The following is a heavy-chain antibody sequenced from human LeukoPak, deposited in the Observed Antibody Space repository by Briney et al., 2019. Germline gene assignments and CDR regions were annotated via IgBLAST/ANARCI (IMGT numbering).Heavy chain of an antibody. D-gene: IGHD2-2*01. CDR3: ARSPYCTSTSCYGAGTINY. J-gene: IGHJ4*02. V-gene: IGHV4-59*01. CDR2: VYSNGYT. Sequence: SETLSLTCNVSGGSMNTYYWSWIRQPPGEALEWIGYVYSNGYTNYNPSLRSRVTMSVDTSKNQFSLKLSSVTAADTAVYYCARSPYCTSTSCYGAGTINYWGQGSLVIVSS. CDR1: GGSMNTYY.